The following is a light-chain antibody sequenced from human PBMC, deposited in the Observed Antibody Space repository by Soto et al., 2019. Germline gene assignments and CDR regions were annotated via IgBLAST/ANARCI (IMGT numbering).Light chain of an antibody. CDR2: YAF. Sequence: SYVLTQRPSVSVAPEKTARITCGGDNIGDKAVHWFQQRPGQAPLLVIYYAFERPSGIPDRVSGSNSGNTATLTISMVEAVDEADYFCQVWDTTLAQPIVGGGTKVTVL. CDR1: NIGDKA. J-gene: IGLJ2*01. CDR3: QVWDTTLAQPI. V-gene: IGLV3-21*04.